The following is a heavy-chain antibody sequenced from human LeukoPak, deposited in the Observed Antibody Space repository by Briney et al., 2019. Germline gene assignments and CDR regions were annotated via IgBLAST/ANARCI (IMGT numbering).Heavy chain of an antibody. Sequence: GASVKVSCKASGYTFTSYAMNWVRQAPGQGLEWMGWINTNTGNPTYAQGFTGRFVFSLDTSVSTAYLQISSLKAEDTAVNYCARGTWGAVAPYYYGMDVWGQGTTVTVSS. CDR3: ARGTWGAVAPYYYGMDV. D-gene: IGHD6-19*01. V-gene: IGHV7-4-1*02. CDR1: GYTFTSYA. CDR2: INTNTGNP. J-gene: IGHJ6*01.